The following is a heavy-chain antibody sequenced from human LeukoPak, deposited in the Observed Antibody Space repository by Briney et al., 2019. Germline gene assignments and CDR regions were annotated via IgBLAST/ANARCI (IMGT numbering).Heavy chain of an antibody. J-gene: IGHJ5*02. Sequence: GGSLKLSCAASGITFGNNWMHWVRQGPGKGLVWTSRINSDGGGAIYADSVKGRFTVSRDNAKNTLYLQMNSLRAEDTAVYYCARDVPHNWFDTWGQGTLVTVSS. CDR3: ARDVPHNWFDT. V-gene: IGHV3-74*01. CDR2: INSDGGGA. CDR1: GITFGNNW.